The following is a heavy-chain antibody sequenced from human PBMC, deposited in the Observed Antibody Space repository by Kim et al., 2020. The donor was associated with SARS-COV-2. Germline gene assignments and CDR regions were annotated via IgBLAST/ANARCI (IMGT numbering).Heavy chain of an antibody. CDR3: ARQRCFSGPGAY. D-gene: IGHD3-16*01. J-gene: IGHJ6*03. CDR2: VFFTGTH. Sequence: SETLSLTCTLSGYYIRSPSSSWGWVRQPPGKGLEYIGHVFFTGTHSYNLSLNGPASISVDTSKNQVYLSLTSVTAADTGRYYCARQRCFSGPGAYWG. CDR1: GYYIRSPSSS. V-gene: IGHV4-39*01.